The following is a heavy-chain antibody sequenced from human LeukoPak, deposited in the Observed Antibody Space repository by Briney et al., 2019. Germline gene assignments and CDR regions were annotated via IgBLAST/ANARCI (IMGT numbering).Heavy chain of an antibody. D-gene: IGHD3-22*01. Sequence: GGSLRLSCAASGFNFDDYVMTWVRQAPGKGPEWVSAISGNGDLTYYADSVKGRFTISRDISKNTLYLQMNSLRAEDTAVYYCAKGGADYYDSSGYWDYWGQGTLVTVSS. CDR2: ISGNGDLT. CDR1: GFNFDDYV. CDR3: AKGGADYYDSSGYWDY. J-gene: IGHJ4*02. V-gene: IGHV3-23*01.